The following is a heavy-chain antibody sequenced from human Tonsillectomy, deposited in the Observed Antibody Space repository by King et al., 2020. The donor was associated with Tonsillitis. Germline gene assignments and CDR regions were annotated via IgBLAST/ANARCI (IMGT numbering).Heavy chain of an antibody. CDR3: AREQVGVDLDMGWYFDL. J-gene: IGHJ2*01. D-gene: IGHD1-26*01. CDR2: IYYSGSTST. V-gene: IGHV4-59*01. Sequence: VQLQESGPGLVKPSESLSLTCAVSGGSINNYYWNWIRQPPGKGLECIGYIYYSGSTSTKYNPSLKSRVTMSVDTSKNQFSLKMSSVTAADTAVYYCAREQVGVDLDMGWYFDLWGRGTLVTVSS. CDR1: GGSINNYY.